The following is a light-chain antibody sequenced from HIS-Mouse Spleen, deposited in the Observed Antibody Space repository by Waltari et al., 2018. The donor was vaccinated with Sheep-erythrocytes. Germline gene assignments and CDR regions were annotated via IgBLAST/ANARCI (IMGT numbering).Light chain of an antibody. J-gene: IGLJ1*01. Sequence: SYELTQPPSVSVSPGHTARLTCSGDALPKKYAYWYQQKSGQAPVLVIYEDSKRPSGIPERFSGSSSGTMATLTISGAQVEDEADYYCYSTDSSGNHYVFGTGTKVTVL. CDR1: ALPKKY. V-gene: IGLV3-10*01. CDR2: EDS. CDR3: YSTDSSGNHYV.